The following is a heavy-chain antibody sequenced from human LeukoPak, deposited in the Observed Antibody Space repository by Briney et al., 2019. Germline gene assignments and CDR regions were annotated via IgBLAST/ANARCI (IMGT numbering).Heavy chain of an antibody. V-gene: IGHV1-2*02. CDR1: GYTFTGYY. Sequence: ASVKVSCKASGYTFTGYYMHWVRQAPGQGLEWMGWINPNSGGTNYAQKFQGRVTMTRDTAISTAYMELTRLRSDDSAVYYCARESGSYFDYWGQGTLVTVSS. D-gene: IGHD3-10*01. CDR3: ARESGSYFDY. CDR2: INPNSGGT. J-gene: IGHJ4*02.